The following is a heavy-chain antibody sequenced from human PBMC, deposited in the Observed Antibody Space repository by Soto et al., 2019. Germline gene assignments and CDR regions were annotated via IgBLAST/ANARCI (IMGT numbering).Heavy chain of an antibody. CDR2: IIPIFGTA. J-gene: IGHJ4*02. CDR3: ASVQSGYSYDTLGLGY. V-gene: IGHV1-69*12. CDR1: GGTFSSYA. D-gene: IGHD5-18*01. Sequence: QVQLVQSGAEVKKPGSSVKVSCKASGGTFSSYAISWVRQAPGQGLEWMGGIIPIFGTANYAQKFQGRVTITADESTRTAYMELSSVRSEDTAVYYCASVQSGYSYDTLGLGYWGQGTLVTVSS.